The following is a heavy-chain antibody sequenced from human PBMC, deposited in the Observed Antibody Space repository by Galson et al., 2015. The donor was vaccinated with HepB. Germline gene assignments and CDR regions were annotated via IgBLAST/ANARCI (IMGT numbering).Heavy chain of an antibody. CDR2: MPHSGST. CDR1: GASITTGGYS. J-gene: IGHJ4*02. V-gene: IGHV4-30-2*01. CDR3: ARALWFGGGFDF. Sequence: TLSLTCAVSGASITTGGYSWSWIRQPPGKALEWIGYMPHSGSTFFNPSLKSRATISVDRSKNQFSLTLNSVTAADTAVYFCARALWFGGGFDFWGQGTLVTVSS. D-gene: IGHD3-10*01.